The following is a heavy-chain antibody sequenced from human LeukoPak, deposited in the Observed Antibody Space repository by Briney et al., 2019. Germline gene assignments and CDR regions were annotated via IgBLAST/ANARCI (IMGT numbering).Heavy chain of an antibody. D-gene: IGHD2-2*02. J-gene: IGHJ4*02. Sequence: PSETLSLTCAVYGGSFSGYYWSWIRQPPGKGLEWIGEINHSGSTNYNPSLKSRVTISVDTSKNQFSLKLSSVTAADTAAYYCARGGQVVPAAIVYWGQGTLVTVSS. CDR1: GGSFSGYY. V-gene: IGHV4-34*01. CDR3: ARGGQVVPAAIVY. CDR2: INHSGST.